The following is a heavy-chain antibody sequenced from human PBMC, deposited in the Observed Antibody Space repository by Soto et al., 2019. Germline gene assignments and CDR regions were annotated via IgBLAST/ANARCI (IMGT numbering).Heavy chain of an antibody. V-gene: IGHV4-34*01. CDR3: VERGMTSDFLSGPPPFDP. D-gene: IGHD3-3*01. Sequence: PSETLSLTCAAHNGSFTDYFWTWIRQSPGRGLEWIGEINHRGGATYNPSLRSRVTISIDTSKNHFSLSLRSLTAADTAVYYCVERGMTSDFLSGPPPFDPGGHGTLVPVPS. CDR2: INHRGGA. CDR1: NGSFTDYF. J-gene: IGHJ5*02.